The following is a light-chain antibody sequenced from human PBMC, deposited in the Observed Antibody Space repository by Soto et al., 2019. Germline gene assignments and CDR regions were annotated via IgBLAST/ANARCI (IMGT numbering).Light chain of an antibody. Sequence: SYELTQPPSVSVAPGKTARITCGGNNIGSKSVHWYQQKPGQAPVLVIYYDSDRPSGLPERFSGSNSGNTATLTISRVEAGDEAGYYCQVWDSSSDHPVFGGGTKLTVL. CDR1: NIGSKS. CDR2: YDS. J-gene: IGLJ3*02. CDR3: QVWDSSSDHPV. V-gene: IGLV3-21*04.